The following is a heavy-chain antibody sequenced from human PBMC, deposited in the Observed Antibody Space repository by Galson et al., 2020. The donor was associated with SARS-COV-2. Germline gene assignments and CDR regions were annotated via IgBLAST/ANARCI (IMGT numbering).Heavy chain of an antibody. CDR1: GYSISSGYY. D-gene: IGHD3-3*01. V-gene: IGHV4-38-2*01. J-gene: IGHJ6*03. CDR3: ARAAVFGVVITYYYMDV. CDR2: IYHSGST. Sequence: SETLSLTCAVSGYSISSGYYWGWIRQPPGKGLEWIGSIYHSGSTYYNPSLKSRVTISVDTSKNQFSLKLSSVTAADTAVYYCARAAVFGVVITYYYMDVWGKGTTVTVSS.